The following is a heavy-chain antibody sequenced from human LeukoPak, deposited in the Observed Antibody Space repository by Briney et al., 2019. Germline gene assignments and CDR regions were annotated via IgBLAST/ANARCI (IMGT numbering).Heavy chain of an antibody. CDR3: ASGDMVRGVTTDY. V-gene: IGHV1-2*02. J-gene: IGHJ4*02. D-gene: IGHD3-10*01. Sequence: GASVKVSCKASGYTFTGYYMHWVRQAPGQGLEWMGWINPNSGGTNYAQKVQGRVTMTRDTSNSTAYMELSRLRSDDTAVYYCASGDMVRGVTTDYWGQGTLVTVSS. CDR1: GYTFTGYY. CDR2: INPNSGGT.